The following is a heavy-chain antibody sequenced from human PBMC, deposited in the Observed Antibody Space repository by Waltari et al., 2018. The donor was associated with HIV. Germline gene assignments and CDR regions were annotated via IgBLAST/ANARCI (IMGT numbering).Heavy chain of an antibody. CDR1: GFPFSSFA. CDR2: ITGSGGTT. J-gene: IGHJ3*02. D-gene: IGHD2-2*01. V-gene: IGHV3-23*01. CDR3: ASRYDSDAFDI. Sequence: EVQLLESGGGLVQPGGSLRLSCAASGFPFSSFAMTWGRQAPGKGLEWVSAITGSGGTTYHADTVKGRFTISRDNSKNTLYLQMNSLRAEDTAVYYCASRYDSDAFDIWGQGTMVTVSS.